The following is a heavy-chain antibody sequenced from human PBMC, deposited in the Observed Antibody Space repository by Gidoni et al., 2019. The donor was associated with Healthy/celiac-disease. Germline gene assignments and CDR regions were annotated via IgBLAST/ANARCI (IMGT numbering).Heavy chain of an antibody. CDR3: ARDPAGRDAFDI. J-gene: IGHJ3*02. D-gene: IGHD6-19*01. Sequence: QVQLVQSGAEVKKPGASVKVSCKASGSTFTSYYMHWVRQAPGQGLEWMGISNPRGGSTSYAQKFQGRGTMTRDTSTSTVYMELSSLRSEDTAVYYCARDPAGRDAFDIWGQGTMVTVSS. CDR1: GSTFTSYY. CDR2: SNPRGGST. V-gene: IGHV1-46*01.